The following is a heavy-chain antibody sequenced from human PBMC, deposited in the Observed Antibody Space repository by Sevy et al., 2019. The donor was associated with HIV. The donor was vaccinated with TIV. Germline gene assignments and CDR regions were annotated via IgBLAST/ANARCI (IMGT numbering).Heavy chain of an antibody. CDR2: IRSKTYGGTT. J-gene: IGHJ6*02. D-gene: IGHD3-16*01. V-gene: IGHV3-49*03. CDR3: TRVRGTISPYYYYGMDV. Sequence: GGSLRLSCTASGFTFGDYAMSWCRQAPGKGLEWVGFIRSKTYGGTTEYAASAKGRFTISRDDSKSIAYLQMNSLKTEDTAVYYCTRVRGTISPYYYYGMDVLGQGTTVTVSS. CDR1: GFTFGDYA.